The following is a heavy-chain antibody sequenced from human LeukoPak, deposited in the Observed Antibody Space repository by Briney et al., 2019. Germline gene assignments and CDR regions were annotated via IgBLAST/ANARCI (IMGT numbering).Heavy chain of an antibody. D-gene: IGHD3-22*01. Sequence: PSETLSLTCVVSGYSISSGYFWGWIRQPPGNGLEWIGSIYHRGTTYYNPSLKSRVTISLDTSKNQFSLNLSSVTAADTAVYYCARAGGGYPDYWGQGTLVTVSS. J-gene: IGHJ4*02. CDR3: ARAGGGYPDY. CDR2: IYHRGTT. V-gene: IGHV4-38-2*01. CDR1: GYSISSGYF.